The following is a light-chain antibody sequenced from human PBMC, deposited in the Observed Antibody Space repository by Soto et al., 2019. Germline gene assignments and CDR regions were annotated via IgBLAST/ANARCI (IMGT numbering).Light chain of an antibody. Sequence: IVMTQSPLSLPVTPGESASISCRSSQSLLHSNGYSYLDWYLQKPGQSPQLLISLAYYRASGVTDRFSGSGSGTDFTLKISRVEADDVGLYACMQALQTPPYTFVQGTKLEI. J-gene: IGKJ2*01. CDR3: MQALQTPPYT. CDR2: LAY. CDR1: QSLLHSNGYSY. V-gene: IGKV2-28*01.